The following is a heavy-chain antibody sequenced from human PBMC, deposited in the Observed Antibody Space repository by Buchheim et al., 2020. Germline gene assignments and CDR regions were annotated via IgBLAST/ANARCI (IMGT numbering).Heavy chain of an antibody. D-gene: IGHD6-6*01. CDR1: GFSFSDYY. V-gene: IGHV3-11*06. CDR3: ARVVDSSSVGYYFDY. Sequence: QVQLVASGGGLVKPGGSLRLSCAASGFSFSDYYMSWIRQAPGKGLEWISYISRSSSYTNYADSVRGRFTISRDNAKNSLYLQMNSLRAEDTAVYYCARVVDSSSVGYYFDYWGQGTL. CDR2: ISRSSSYT. J-gene: IGHJ4*02.